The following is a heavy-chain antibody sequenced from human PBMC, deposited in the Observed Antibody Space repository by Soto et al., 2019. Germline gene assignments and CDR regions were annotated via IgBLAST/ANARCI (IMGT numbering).Heavy chain of an antibody. CDR3: AKDRSTYYLVPPFDP. Sequence: GGSLRLSCAASGFTFSSYAMSWVRQAPGKGLQWVSAISGTGGSTYYTDSVKGRFTISRDNSKNTLYLQMNSLRAEDTAVYYCAKDRSTYYLVPPFDPWGQGTLVTVSS. CDR1: GFTFSSYA. CDR2: ISGTGGST. V-gene: IGHV3-23*01. J-gene: IGHJ5*02. D-gene: IGHD3-10*01.